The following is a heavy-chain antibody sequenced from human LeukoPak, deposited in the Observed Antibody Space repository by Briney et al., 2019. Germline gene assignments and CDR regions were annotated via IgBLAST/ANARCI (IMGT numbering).Heavy chain of an antibody. D-gene: IGHD6-19*01. CDR1: GFTFDDYA. CDR2: ISWNSGSI. J-gene: IGHJ4*02. Sequence: PGRSLRLSCAASGFTFDDYATHWVRQAPGKGLEWVSGISWNSGSIGYADSVKGRFTISRDNAKNSLYLQMNSLRAEDTALYYCAKGLGGSGWYELDYWGQGTLVTVSS. V-gene: IGHV3-9*01. CDR3: AKGLGGSGWYELDY.